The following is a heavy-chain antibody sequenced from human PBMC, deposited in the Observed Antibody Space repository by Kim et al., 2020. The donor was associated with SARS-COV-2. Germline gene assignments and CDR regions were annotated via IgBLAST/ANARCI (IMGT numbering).Heavy chain of an antibody. CDR2: ISTSGDR. D-gene: IGHD2-2*01. CDR1: GFAFSSFN. Sequence: GGSLRLSCAASGFAFSSFNMNWVRQAPGKGLEWVSSISTSGDRFYADAVKGRFTISRDNAQNLLYLQMNSLRAEDTAIYYCASKDCSASTCHFGGQG. V-gene: IGHV3-21*01. J-gene: IGHJ1*01. CDR3: ASKDCSASTCHF.